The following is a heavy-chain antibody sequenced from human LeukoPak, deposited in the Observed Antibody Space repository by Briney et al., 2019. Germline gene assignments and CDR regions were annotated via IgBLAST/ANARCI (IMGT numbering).Heavy chain of an antibody. V-gene: IGHV3-43*01. CDR3: AKSGDGYGPWHYYYMDV. CDR1: GFTFDDYT. CDR2: ISWDGGST. D-gene: IGHD5-24*01. J-gene: IGHJ6*03. Sequence: PGRSLRLSCAASGFTFDDYTMHWVRQAPGKGLEWVSLISWDGGSTYYADSVKGRFTISRDNSKNSLYLQMNSLRTEDTALYYSAKSGDGYGPWHYYYMDVWGKGTTVTVSS.